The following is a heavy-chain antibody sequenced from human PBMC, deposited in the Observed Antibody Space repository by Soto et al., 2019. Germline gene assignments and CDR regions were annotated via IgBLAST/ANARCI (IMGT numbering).Heavy chain of an antibody. CDR1: GGSISSSSYY. V-gene: IGHV4-39*01. CDR2: IYYSGST. J-gene: IGHJ6*03. Sequence: SETLSLTCTVSGGSISSSSYYWGWIRQPPGKGLEWIGSIYYSGSTYYNPSLKSRVTISVDTSKNQFSLKLSSVTAADTAVYYCARRFPYSGYPDYYYYYMDVWGKGTTVTVSS. CDR3: ARRFPYSGYPDYYYYYMDV. D-gene: IGHD5-12*01.